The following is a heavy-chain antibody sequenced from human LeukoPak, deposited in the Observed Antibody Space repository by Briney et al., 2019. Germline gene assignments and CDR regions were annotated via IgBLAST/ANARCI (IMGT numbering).Heavy chain of an antibody. CDR1: GFTFSSYG. D-gene: IGHD5-18*01. CDR2: IRYDGSNK. Sequence: GGSPRLSCAASGFTFSSYGMHWVRQAPGKGLEWVAFIRYDGSNKYYADSVKGRFTISRDNSKNTLYLQMNSLRAEDTAVYYCAKNRPGYSYSGYYFDYRGQGTLLTVSS. CDR3: AKNRPGYSYSGYYFDY. V-gene: IGHV3-30*02. J-gene: IGHJ4*02.